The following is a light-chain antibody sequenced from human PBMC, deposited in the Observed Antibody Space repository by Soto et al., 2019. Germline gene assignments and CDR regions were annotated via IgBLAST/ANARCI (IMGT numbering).Light chain of an antibody. J-gene: IGKJ1*01. V-gene: IGKV3-20*01. CDR2: DAS. Sequence: EIVLTHSPATLSLSPWEIATLSCRASQSVSSYLAWYQQKPGQAPRLLIYDASNRATGIPARFSGSGSGTDFTLTISRLEPEDFAVYYCQQYGSSPRTFGQGTKVDIK. CDR3: QQYGSSPRT. CDR1: QSVSSY.